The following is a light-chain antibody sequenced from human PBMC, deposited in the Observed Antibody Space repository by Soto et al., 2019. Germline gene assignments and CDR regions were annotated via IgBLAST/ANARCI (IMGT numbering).Light chain of an antibody. CDR1: QSLLYSDGNTY. V-gene: IGKV2-30*01. J-gene: IGKJ2*01. CDR2: KVS. CDR3: MKGTHWPPYT. Sequence: DVVITQYPLSLPVNLPAPALISCRAIQSLLYSDGNTYLNWFQQRPGQSPRRLIYKVSNRDSGVPDRFSGSGSGTDFTLKISRVEAEDVGVYYCMKGTHWPPYTFGQGTKVDIK.